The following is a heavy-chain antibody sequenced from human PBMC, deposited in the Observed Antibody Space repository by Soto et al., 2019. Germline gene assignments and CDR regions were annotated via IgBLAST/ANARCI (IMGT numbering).Heavy chain of an antibody. D-gene: IGHD7-27*01. J-gene: IGHJ4*02. CDR3: TRVPSGDKVDY. Sequence: QVQLHESGPGLVKPSQTLALTCTVSVGSVSSGNYCWSWIRQSPDNGLEWIGHSYDGGRTCSNPSINSRVSISVDTSKNQFSLQLSSVNAADTAVYYCTRVPSGDKVDYWGQGTLVTVSS. CDR1: VGSVSSGNYC. V-gene: IGHV4-30-4*01. CDR2: SYDGGRT.